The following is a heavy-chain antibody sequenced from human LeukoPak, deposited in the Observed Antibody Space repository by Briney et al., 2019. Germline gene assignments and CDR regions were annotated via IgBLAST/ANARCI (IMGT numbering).Heavy chain of an antibody. D-gene: IGHD2-15*01. J-gene: IGHJ3*02. Sequence: TGGSLRLSCAASGFTFSSYWMSWVRQAPGKGLEWVANIKQDGSEKYYVDSVKGRFTISRDNAKSSLYLQMNSLRAEDTAVYYCARDRSNDQACSGGSCYSGAFDIWGQGTMVTVSS. CDR2: IKQDGSEK. CDR3: ARDRSNDQACSGGSCYSGAFDI. CDR1: GFTFSSYW. V-gene: IGHV3-7*01.